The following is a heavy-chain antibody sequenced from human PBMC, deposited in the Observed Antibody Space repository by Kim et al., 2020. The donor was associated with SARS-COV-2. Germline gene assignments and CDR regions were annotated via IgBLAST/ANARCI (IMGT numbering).Heavy chain of an antibody. Sequence: SETLSLTCAVYGGSFSGYYWSWIRQPPGKGLEWIGEINHSGSTNYNPSLKSRVTISVDTSKNQFSLKLSSVTAADTAVYYCARVGRFLEWVLSLNYYYY. CDR2: INHSGST. CDR1: GGSFSGYY. J-gene: IGHJ6*03. D-gene: IGHD3-3*01. CDR3: ARVGRFLEWVLSLNYYYY. V-gene: IGHV4-34*01.